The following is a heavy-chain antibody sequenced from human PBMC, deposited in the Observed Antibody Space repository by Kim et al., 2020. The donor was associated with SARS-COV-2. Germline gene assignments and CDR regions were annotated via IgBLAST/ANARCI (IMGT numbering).Heavy chain of an antibody. CDR1: GFTFSSYA. CDR3: AKDRSYNWNYGAFDF. D-gene: IGHD1-7*01. CDR2: ISGSGGST. V-gene: IGHV3-23*01. J-gene: IGHJ3*01. Sequence: GGSLRLSCAASGFTFSSYAMSWVRQAPGKGLEWVSAISGSGGSTYYADSVKGRFTISRDNSKNTLYLQMNSLRAEDTAVYYCAKDRSYNWNYGAFDFWGQGTMVTVSS.